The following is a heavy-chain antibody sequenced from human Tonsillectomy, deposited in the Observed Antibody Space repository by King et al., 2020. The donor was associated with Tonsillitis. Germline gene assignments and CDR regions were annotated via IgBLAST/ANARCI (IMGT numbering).Heavy chain of an antibody. D-gene: IGHD3-10*01. J-gene: IGHJ3*01. CDR2: IDPSDSYT. CDR3: ARRSGIIRGNHDAFDV. V-gene: IGHV5-10-1*03. Sequence: QLVQSAPEVKKPGESLRISCKASGYIFTKYWINWVRQTPERGLEWMGRIDPSDSYTNYGPSFQGHVTISVDKSITTAFLEWSSLEASDTAIYFCARRSGIIRGNHDAFDVWGQGTLVAVSS. CDR1: GYIFTKYW.